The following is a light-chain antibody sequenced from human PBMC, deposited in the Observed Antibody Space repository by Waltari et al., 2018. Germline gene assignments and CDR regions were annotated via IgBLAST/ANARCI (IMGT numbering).Light chain of an antibody. CDR3: QQYNNWPLT. CDR1: QSVSSN. Sequence: EIVMTQSPATLSVSPGERATLSCRASQSVSSNLAWYQQKPGQAPRLLIYRASTRATDIPARFSGSGSGTEFTLAINSLQSEDFAVYYCQQYNNWPLTFGGGTKVEIK. CDR2: RAS. J-gene: IGKJ4*01. V-gene: IGKV3-15*01.